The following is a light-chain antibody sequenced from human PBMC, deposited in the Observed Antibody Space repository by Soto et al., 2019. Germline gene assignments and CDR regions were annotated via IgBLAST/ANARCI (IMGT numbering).Light chain of an antibody. CDR2: GNS. V-gene: IGLV1-40*01. Sequence: QSVLTQPPSVSGAPGQRVTISCTGSSSNIGAGYDVHWYQQLPGTAPKLLIYGNSHRTSGVPDRFSGSKSGTSASLAITGLQAEDEADYYCQSYDSSLSGYVVFGGGTKVTVL. J-gene: IGLJ2*01. CDR3: QSYDSSLSGYVV. CDR1: SSNIGAGYD.